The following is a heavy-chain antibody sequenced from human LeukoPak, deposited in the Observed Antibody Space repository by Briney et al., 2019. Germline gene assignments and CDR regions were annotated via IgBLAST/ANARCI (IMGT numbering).Heavy chain of an antibody. CDR3: ARGPSYYGSGSYYLDY. CDR2: IYTSGST. Sequence: TLSLTCTVSGGSISSGSYYWSWIRQPAGKGLEWIGRIYTSGSTNYNPSLKSRVTISVDTSKNQFSLKLSSVTAADTAVYYCARGPSYYGSGSYYLDYWGQGTLVTVSS. CDR1: GGSISSGSYY. V-gene: IGHV4-61*02. J-gene: IGHJ4*02. D-gene: IGHD3-10*01.